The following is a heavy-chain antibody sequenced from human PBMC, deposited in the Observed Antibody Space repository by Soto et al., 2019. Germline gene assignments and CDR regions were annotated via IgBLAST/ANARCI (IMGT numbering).Heavy chain of an antibody. J-gene: IGHJ4*02. V-gene: IGHV3-30-3*01. CDR3: ARESGSQLGGYFDY. Sequence: PGGSLRLSCAASGFTFSSYAMHWVRQAPGKGLEWVAVISYDGSNKYYADSVKGRFTISRDNSKNTLYLQMNSLRAEDTAVYYCARESGSQLGGYFDYWGQGTLVTVSS. CDR1: GFTFSSYA. D-gene: IGHD1-26*01. CDR2: ISYDGSNK.